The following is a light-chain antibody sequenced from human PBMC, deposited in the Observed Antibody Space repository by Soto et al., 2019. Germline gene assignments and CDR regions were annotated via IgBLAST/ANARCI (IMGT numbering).Light chain of an antibody. Sequence: QSALTQPASVSGSPGQSITISCTGTSSDVGGYNYVSWYQQHLGKAPKLMIYDVSNRPSGVSNRFSGSKSGNTASLTISGLQAEDEADYYCSSYTSSSTLSVFGTGTKVTVL. CDR2: DVS. J-gene: IGLJ1*01. V-gene: IGLV2-14*01. CDR1: SSDVGGYNY. CDR3: SSYTSSSTLSV.